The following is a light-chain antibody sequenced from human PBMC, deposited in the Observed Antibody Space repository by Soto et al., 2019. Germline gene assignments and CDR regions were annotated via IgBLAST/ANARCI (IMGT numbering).Light chain of an antibody. CDR3: LLSYSGPRV. CDR2: DST. J-gene: IGLJ3*02. V-gene: IGLV7-46*01. CDR1: TGAVTSGHY. Sequence: QAVVTQEPSLTVSPGGTITLTCGSSTGAVTSGHYPYWFQQKPGQAPRTLIYDSTKKHSWTPARFSGSLLGGKAALTLSGAQPEDEAEYYCLLSYSGPRVFGGGTKLTVL.